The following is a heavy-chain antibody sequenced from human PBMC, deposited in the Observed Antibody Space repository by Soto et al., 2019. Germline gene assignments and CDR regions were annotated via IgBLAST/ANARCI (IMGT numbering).Heavy chain of an antibody. V-gene: IGHV1-18*01. CDR3: AKGEGNWNVKFDY. CDR1: GYTFTSYG. J-gene: IGHJ4*02. CDR2: MSAYNGNT. D-gene: IGHD1-1*01. Sequence: QVQLVQSGAEVKKPGASVKVSCKASGYTFTSYGISWVRQAPGQGLEWMGWMSAYNGNTNYAQNLQGRVTMTPDTSPSTGSMEVTSLRSEDTAVDYLAKGEGNWNVKFDYWGQGTLVTVSS.